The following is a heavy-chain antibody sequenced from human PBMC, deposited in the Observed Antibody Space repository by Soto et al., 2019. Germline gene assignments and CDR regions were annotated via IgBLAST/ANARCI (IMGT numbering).Heavy chain of an antibody. CDR1: GFYFNNYG. CDR2: VSKSDYT. CDR3: AREDSIIIPAVSDF. J-gene: IGHJ4*02. Sequence: GGSLRLSCTVSGFYFNNYGINWVRQPPGKGLEWVSSVSKSDYTYYSDSVKGRFTISRDNAKNSVSLQMNSLRAEDTAVYYCAREDSIIIPAVSDFWGQGTLVTVSS. V-gene: IGHV3-21*01. D-gene: IGHD2-2*01.